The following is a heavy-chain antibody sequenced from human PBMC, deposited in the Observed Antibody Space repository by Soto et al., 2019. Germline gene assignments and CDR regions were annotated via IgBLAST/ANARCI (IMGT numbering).Heavy chain of an antibody. V-gene: IGHV3-30*19. CDR3: ARWGTTGGLDV. CDR2: PSYDGGDK. CDR1: GFTFRSYV. D-gene: IGHD3-16*01. J-gene: IGHJ1*01. Sequence: QVQLVESGGGVVQPGTSLRVSCVGSGFTFRSYVIHWVRQAPGKGLEWVALPSYDGGDKYYGDSVRGRFTISRDNSRNTVDLQMDSLRLEDTALYYCARWGTTGGLDVWGQGTLVSVSS.